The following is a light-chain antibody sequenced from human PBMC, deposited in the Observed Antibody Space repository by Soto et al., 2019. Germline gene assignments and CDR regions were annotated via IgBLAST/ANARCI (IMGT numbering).Light chain of an antibody. J-gene: IGLJ2*01. Sequence: SYELAQPPSVSVAPGKTAKITCGGNNIGTKSVHWYQQKPGQAPLLVIYYDRDRPSGIPERFSGSNSGNTATLTISGVEGGDEGDYYCQVWDSSGGPHVVFGGGTKVTVL. CDR2: YDR. V-gene: IGLV3-21*04. CDR3: QVWDSSGGPHVV. CDR1: NIGTKS.